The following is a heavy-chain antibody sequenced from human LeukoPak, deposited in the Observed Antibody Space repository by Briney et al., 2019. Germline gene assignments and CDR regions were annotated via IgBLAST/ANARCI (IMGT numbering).Heavy chain of an antibody. Sequence: GGSLRLSCAASGFTVSSNYMSWVRQAPGKGLEWVSVIYSGGSTYYADSVKGRFTISRDNSKNTLYLQMNSLRAEDTAVYYCARAPSEIGGYYPEYLRHWGQGTLVTVSS. V-gene: IGHV3-53*01. CDR3: ARAPSEIGGYYPEYLRH. CDR2: IYSGGST. D-gene: IGHD3-22*01. J-gene: IGHJ1*01. CDR1: GFTVSSNY.